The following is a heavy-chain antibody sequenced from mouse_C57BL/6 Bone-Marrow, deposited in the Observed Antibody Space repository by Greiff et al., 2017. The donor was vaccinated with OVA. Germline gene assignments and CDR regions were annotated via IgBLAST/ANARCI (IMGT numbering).Heavy chain of an antibody. Sequence: EVQLQQSGAELVRPGASVKLSCTASGYNITDDYMHWVKQRPEQGLEWIGWIDPENGDTEYASKFQGKATITADTSSNTAYLQLSSLTSEDTAVYYCTSYYSNTGFAYWGQGTLVTVSA. V-gene: IGHV14-4*01. CDR3: TSYYSNTGFAY. CDR1: GYNITDDY. J-gene: IGHJ3*01. CDR2: IDPENGDT. D-gene: IGHD2-5*01.